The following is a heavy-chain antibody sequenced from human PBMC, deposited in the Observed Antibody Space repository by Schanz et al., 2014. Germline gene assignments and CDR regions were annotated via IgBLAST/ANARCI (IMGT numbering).Heavy chain of an antibody. V-gene: IGHV3-23*04. Sequence: EVQLVQSGGGLVQPGGSLRLSCAASGFTFGDYAMTWVRQAPGKGLEWVSAISGSGVNTYYADSVRGRFTMSRDNSKNTLYLQMNSLRAGDAAVYYCARGLIAAAGGAFDYWGQGTLXAVSA. CDR2: ISGSGVNT. CDR1: GFTFGDYA. CDR3: ARGLIAAAGGAFDY. D-gene: IGHD6-13*01. J-gene: IGHJ4*02.